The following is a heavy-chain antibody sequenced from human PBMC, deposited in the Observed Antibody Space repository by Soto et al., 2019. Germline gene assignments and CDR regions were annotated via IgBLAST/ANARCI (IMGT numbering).Heavy chain of an antibody. CDR3: ASDCSDTSCYSGYFYGMDV. Sequence: GGSLRLSCAASGFIFSSYAMSWVRQAPGKGLEWVSAISGSGGSTYYADSVKGRFTISRDNSKNTLYLQMNSLRAEDTAVYYCASDCSDTSCYSGYFYGMDVWGQGTTVTVSS. J-gene: IGHJ6*02. CDR1: GFIFSSYA. CDR2: ISGSGGST. D-gene: IGHD2-2*01. V-gene: IGHV3-23*01.